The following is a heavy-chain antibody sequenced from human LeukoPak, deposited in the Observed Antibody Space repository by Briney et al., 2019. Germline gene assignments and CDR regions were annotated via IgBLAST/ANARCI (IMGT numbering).Heavy chain of an antibody. CDR2: ISSSGSTI. CDR1: GFTFSSYE. V-gene: IGHV3-48*03. CDR3: ARGRYSSSWYADY. Sequence: PGGSLRLPCAASGFTFSSYEMNWVRQAPGKGLEWVSYISSSGSTIYYADSVKGRFTISRDNAKNSLYLQMNSLRAEDTAVYYCARGRYSSSWYADYWGQGTLVTVSS. J-gene: IGHJ4*02. D-gene: IGHD6-13*01.